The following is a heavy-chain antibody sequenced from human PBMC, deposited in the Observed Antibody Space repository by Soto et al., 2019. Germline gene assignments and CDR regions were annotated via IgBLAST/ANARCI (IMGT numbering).Heavy chain of an antibody. CDR1: GFTFSSYW. D-gene: IGHD6-19*01. V-gene: IGHV3-7*05. CDR3: ARDTAYRAWLGHYFDY. Sequence: EVQLVESGGGLVQPGGSLRLSCAASGFTFSSYWMSWVRQAPGKGLAWVANIKQDGSEKYYVDSVKGRFTISRDNAKNSLYLQMNSLRAEDTAVYYCARDTAYRAWLGHYFDYWGQGTLVTVSS. J-gene: IGHJ4*02. CDR2: IKQDGSEK.